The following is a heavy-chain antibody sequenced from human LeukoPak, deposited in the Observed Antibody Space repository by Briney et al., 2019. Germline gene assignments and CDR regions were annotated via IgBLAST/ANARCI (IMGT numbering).Heavy chain of an antibody. CDR1: GFAISSYW. J-gene: IGHJ5*02. V-gene: IGHV3-74*01. CDR3: VKSDWFDP. Sequence: GGSLRLSCAASGFAISSYWMCWVRQAPGKGLVWVARVKYDGTVTTYADFVKGRFTISKDSAKNTLYLQMNSLRAEDTGVYYCVKSDWFDPWGQGTLVTVSS. CDR2: VKYDGTVT.